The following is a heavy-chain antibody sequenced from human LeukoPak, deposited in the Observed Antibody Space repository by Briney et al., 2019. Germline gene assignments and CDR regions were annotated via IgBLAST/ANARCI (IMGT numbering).Heavy chain of an antibody. V-gene: IGHV3-7*01. J-gene: IGHJ6*02. D-gene: IGHD2-15*01. CDR1: GFTFSSYR. Sequence: GGSLRLSCAASGFTFSSYRMSWVRQAPGKGLEWVANIKQDGSEKYYVDSVKGRFTISRDNAKNTLYLQMNSLRAEDTAVYYCASEVGYCSGGSCYRYGMDVWGQGTTVTVSS. CDR3: ASEVGYCSGGSCYRYGMDV. CDR2: IKQDGSEK.